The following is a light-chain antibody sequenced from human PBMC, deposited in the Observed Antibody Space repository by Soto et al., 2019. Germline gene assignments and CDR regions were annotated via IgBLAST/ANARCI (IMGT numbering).Light chain of an antibody. J-gene: IGKJ1*01. Sequence: EMVLTQSPATLSLSPGERATLSCRASQSVSSYLAWYQQKPGQAPRLLIYDASNRATGIPARFSGSGSGTDFTITISSLEPEDFAVYYCQQRSNWPPWTFGQGTKVDSK. CDR3: QQRSNWPPWT. V-gene: IGKV3-11*01. CDR2: DAS. CDR1: QSVSSY.